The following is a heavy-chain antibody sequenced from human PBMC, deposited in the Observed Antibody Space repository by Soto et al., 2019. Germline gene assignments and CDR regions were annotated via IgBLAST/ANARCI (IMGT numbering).Heavy chain of an antibody. J-gene: IGHJ4*02. V-gene: IGHV3-23*01. D-gene: IGHD6-19*01. CDR2: ISGCGGNT. CDR3: ANDIWIAVAGTCY. Sequence: EVQLLESGGGLVQPGGSLRLSCAASGFTFSIYAMSWVRQAPGKGLEWVSAISGCGGNTYYADSVRGRFTISRDNSKNTLYLQMNSLSAEDTAVYYCANDIWIAVAGTCYWGQGTLVTVSS. CDR1: GFTFSIYA.